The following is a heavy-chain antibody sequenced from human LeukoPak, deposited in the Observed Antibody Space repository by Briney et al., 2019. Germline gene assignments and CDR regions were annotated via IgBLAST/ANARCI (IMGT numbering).Heavy chain of an antibody. J-gene: IGHJ3*02. Sequence: SETLSLTCTVSGGSISSYYWSWIRQPPGKGLEWIGHIYYSGSTNYNPSLKSRVTISVDTSKNQFSLKLSSVTAADTAVYYCAREPREGAFDIWGQGTMVTVSS. CDR1: GGSISSYY. CDR3: AREPREGAFDI. CDR2: IYYSGST. D-gene: IGHD1-26*01. V-gene: IGHV4-59*01.